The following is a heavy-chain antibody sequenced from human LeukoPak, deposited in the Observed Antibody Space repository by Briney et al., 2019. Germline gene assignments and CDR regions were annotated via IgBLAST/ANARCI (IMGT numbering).Heavy chain of an antibody. V-gene: IGHV3-74*01. CDR1: GFTFSNYW. J-gene: IGHJ4*02. Sequence: HAGGSLRLSCAASGFTFSNYWMHWVRQDPGKGLVWVSYINPDGSNTNYADSVKGRFTISRDNAKNALYLQMNSLRAEDTAVYYCASGYGSGSYGFTYWGQGTLVTVSS. CDR3: ASGYGSGSYGFTY. D-gene: IGHD3-10*01. CDR2: INPDGSNT.